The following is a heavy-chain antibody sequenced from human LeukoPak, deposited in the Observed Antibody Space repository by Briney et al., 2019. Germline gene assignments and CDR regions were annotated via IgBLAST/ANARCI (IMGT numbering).Heavy chain of an antibody. D-gene: IGHD1-26*01. J-gene: IGHJ4*02. V-gene: IGHV3-30*02. CDR3: AKDGSNGSYSRYYFDY. CDR1: GFTFDDYG. CDR2: IRYGGSNK. Sequence: GGSLRLSCAASGFTFDDYGMSWVRQAPGKGLEWVAFIRYGGSNKYYADSVKGRFTISRDNSKNTLYLQMNSLRAEDTAVYYCAKDGSNGSYSRYYFDYWGQGTLVTVSS.